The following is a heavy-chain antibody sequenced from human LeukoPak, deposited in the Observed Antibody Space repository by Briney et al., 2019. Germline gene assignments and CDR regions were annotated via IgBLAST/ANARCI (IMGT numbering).Heavy chain of an antibody. CDR3: ARGRDVGPDIYYFDY. V-gene: IGHV4-39*07. CDR2: IYYSGST. CDR1: GGSISSSSYY. Sequence: SETLSLTCTVSGGSISSSSYYWGWIRQPPGKGLEWIGSIYYSGSTYYNPSLKSRVTISVDTSKNQFSLKLRSVTAADTAVYYCARGRDVGPDIYYFDYWGQGTLVTVSS. J-gene: IGHJ4*02. D-gene: IGHD2-15*01.